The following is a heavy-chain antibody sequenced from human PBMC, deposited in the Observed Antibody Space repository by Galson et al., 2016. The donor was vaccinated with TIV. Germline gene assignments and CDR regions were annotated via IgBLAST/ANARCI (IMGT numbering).Heavy chain of an antibody. D-gene: IGHD6-19*01. CDR2: IYPGDSDA. Sequence: QSGAEVKKPGDSLKISCKGFGYDFSSYWIGWVRQMPGKGLEWMGIIYPGDSDARYSPSFQGQVTMSADKSISTAYSQWNRLKTSDTAMYYCARRSNGWSDWGQGTLVTVSS. CDR3: ARRSNGWSD. J-gene: IGHJ4*02. V-gene: IGHV5-51*03. CDR1: GYDFSSYW.